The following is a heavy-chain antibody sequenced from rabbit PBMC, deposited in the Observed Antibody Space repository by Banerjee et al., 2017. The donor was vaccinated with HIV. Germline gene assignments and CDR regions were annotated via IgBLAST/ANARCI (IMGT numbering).Heavy chain of an antibody. Sequence: QSLEESGGDLVKPGASLTLTCTASGLDFSSSYWICWVRQAPGKGLEWIACIFIGSSGATYYASWAKGRFTISKTSSTTVTLRMTSLTAADTATYFCAREHSYNDYGDFNLWGPGTLVTVS. D-gene: IGHD2-1*01. CDR2: IFIGSSGAT. CDR3: AREHSYNDYGDFNL. CDR1: GLDFSSSYW. J-gene: IGHJ4*01. V-gene: IGHV1S40*01.